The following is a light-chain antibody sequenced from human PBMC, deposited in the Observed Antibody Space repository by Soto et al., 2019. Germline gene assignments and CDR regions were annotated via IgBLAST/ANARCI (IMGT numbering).Light chain of an antibody. J-gene: IGKJ2*01. CDR1: QSVGTK. CDR3: QQYSDWPPEYT. CDR2: GVS. V-gene: IGKV3-15*01. Sequence: EILMTQSPATLSVSPGEGATLSCRASQSVGTKLAWYQQKPGQAPRLLIFGVSTRATGVPARFSGSGSATDFSLTISSLESEDFAVYYCQQYSDWPPEYTFGQGTKV.